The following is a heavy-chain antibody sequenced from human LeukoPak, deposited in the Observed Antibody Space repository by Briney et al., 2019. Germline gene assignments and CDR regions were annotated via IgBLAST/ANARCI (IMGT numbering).Heavy chain of an antibody. CDR3: AKDMNGYGELWHAFDI. J-gene: IGHJ3*02. D-gene: IGHD1-26*01. V-gene: IGHV3-23*01. CDR1: GFTFSSYA. CDR2: ISTSGGTT. Sequence: GGSLRLSCAASGFTFSSYAMSWVRQAPGKGLEWVSAISTSGGTTYYADSVKGRFTISRDNSKNTLYLQMNSLRAEDTAVYYCAKDMNGYGELWHAFDIWGQGTMVTVSS.